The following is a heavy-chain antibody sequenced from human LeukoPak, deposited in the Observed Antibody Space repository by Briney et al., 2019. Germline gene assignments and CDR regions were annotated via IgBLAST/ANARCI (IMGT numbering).Heavy chain of an antibody. V-gene: IGHV3-48*02. J-gene: IGHJ4*02. CDR3: ARDSEDSSGYYDY. Sequence: GGSLRLSCAASGFTFSSYSMNWVRQAPGKGLEWVSYISSSSTIYFADSVKGRFTISRDNAKNSLYLQMNSLRDEDTAVYYCARDSEDSSGYYDYWGQGTLVTVSS. D-gene: IGHD3-22*01. CDR1: GFTFSSYS. CDR2: ISSSSTI.